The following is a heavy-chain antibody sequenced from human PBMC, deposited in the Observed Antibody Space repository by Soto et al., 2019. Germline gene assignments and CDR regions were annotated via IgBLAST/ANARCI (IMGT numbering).Heavy chain of an antibody. J-gene: IGHJ6*02. Sequence: AVKVSCKASGGTFSSYAISWVRQAPGQGLEWMGGIIPIFGTANYAQKFQGRVTITADESTSTAYMELSSLGSEDTAVYYCARSVVPAAVYYYGMDVWGQGTTVTVSS. V-gene: IGHV1-69*13. CDR2: IIPIFGTA. CDR3: ARSVVPAAVYYYGMDV. D-gene: IGHD2-2*01. CDR1: GGTFSSYA.